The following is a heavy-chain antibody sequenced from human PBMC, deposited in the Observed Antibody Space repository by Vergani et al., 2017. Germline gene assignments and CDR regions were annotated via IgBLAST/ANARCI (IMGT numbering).Heavy chain of an antibody. CDR1: GFTFSSYG. CDR3: ATSTPVADDAFDI. J-gene: IGHJ3*02. Sequence: QVQLVESGGGVVQPGRSLRLSCAASGFTFSSYGMHWVRQAPGKGLEWVAVIWYDGSNKYYADSVKGRFTISRDNSKNTLYLQMNSLRAEDTAVYYCATSTPVADDAFDIWGQGTMVTVSS. CDR2: IWYDGSNK. D-gene: IGHD6-19*01. V-gene: IGHV3-33*01.